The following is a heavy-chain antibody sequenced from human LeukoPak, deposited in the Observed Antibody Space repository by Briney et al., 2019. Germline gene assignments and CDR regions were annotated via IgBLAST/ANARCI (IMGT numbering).Heavy chain of an antibody. Sequence: GSLILSCAASGFTLTNAWMNWVRQAPGKGLEWVGLIKSKTDGETRDYAAPVKGRFTISRDDSDNTHYLQMNSLKNEDTAVYNCAKAGDYYDSSGNKVPFDYWGQGTQVTVSS. CDR3: AKAGDYYDSSGNKVPFDY. CDR1: GFTLTNAW. V-gene: IGHV3-15*01. D-gene: IGHD3-22*01. J-gene: IGHJ4*02. CDR2: IKSKTDGETR.